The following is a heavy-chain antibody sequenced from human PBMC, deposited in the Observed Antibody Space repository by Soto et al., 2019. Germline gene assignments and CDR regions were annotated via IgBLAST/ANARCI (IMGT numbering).Heavy chain of an antibody. CDR2: FDPEDGET. CDR1: GYTLTELS. V-gene: IGHV1-24*01. J-gene: IGHJ4*02. D-gene: IGHD6-19*01. Sequence: ASVKVSCKVSGYTLTELSMHWVRQAPGKGLEWMGGFDPEDGETIYAQKFQGRVTMTEDTSTDTAYMELSSLRSEDTAVYYCTSLYPGIAVAALWGQGTLVTVSS. CDR3: TSLYPGIAVAAL.